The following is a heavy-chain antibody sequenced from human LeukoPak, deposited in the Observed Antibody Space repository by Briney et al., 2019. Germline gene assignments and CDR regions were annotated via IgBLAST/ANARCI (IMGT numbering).Heavy chain of an antibody. Sequence: GGSLRLSCAASGFTFSSYGMHWVRQAPGKGLEWVAVIWYDGSNKYYADSVKGRFTISRDNSKNTLYLQMNSLRPEDTAIYYCAREGYYGSGSPPSLYFDYWGQGTLVTVSS. J-gene: IGHJ4*02. CDR2: IWYDGSNK. CDR1: GFTFSSYG. CDR3: AREGYYGSGSPPSLYFDY. D-gene: IGHD3-10*01. V-gene: IGHV3-33*01.